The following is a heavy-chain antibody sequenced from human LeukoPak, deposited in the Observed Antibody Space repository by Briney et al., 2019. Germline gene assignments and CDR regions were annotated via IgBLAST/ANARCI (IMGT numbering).Heavy chain of an antibody. CDR2: IYYSGST. D-gene: IGHD6-6*01. V-gene: IGHV4-59*08. Sequence: PSETLSLTCTVSGGSISSYYWSWIRQPPGKGLEWIGYIYYSGSTNYNPSLKSRVTISEDTSKNQFSLKLSSVTAADTAVYYCARQSSSTFFDYYYMDVWGKGTTVTVPS. CDR3: ARQSSSTFFDYYYMDV. CDR1: GGSISSYY. J-gene: IGHJ6*03.